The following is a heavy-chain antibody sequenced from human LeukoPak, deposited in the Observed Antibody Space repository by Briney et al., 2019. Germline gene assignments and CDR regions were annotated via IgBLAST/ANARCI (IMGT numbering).Heavy chain of an antibody. J-gene: IGHJ3*02. V-gene: IGHV3-9*01. CDR2: ISWNSGSI. D-gene: IGHD5-24*01. CDR3: AKSTVEMAPNDAFDI. Sequence: PGRSLRLSCAASGFTFDDYAMHWVRQAPGKGLEWVSGISWNSGSIGYADSEKGRFTISRDNAKNSLYLQMNSLRAEDTALYYCAKSTVEMAPNDAFDIWGQGTMVTVSS. CDR1: GFTFDDYA.